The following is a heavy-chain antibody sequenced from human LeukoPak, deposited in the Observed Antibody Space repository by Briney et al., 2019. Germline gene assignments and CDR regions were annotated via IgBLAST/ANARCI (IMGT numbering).Heavy chain of an antibody. V-gene: IGHV3-74*01. Sequence: QPGGSLRLSCAASGFTFSSYWMHWVRQAPGKRLVWVSRINSDGSSTSYADSVKGRFTISRDNAKNTLYLQMNSLRAEDTAVYYCARVEAAAIDYWGQGTLVTVSS. D-gene: IGHD6-13*01. CDR1: GFTFSSYW. CDR3: ARVEAAAIDY. CDR2: INSDGSST. J-gene: IGHJ4*02.